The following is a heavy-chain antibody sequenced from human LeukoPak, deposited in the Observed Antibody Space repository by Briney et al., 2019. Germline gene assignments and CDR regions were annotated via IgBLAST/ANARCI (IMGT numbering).Heavy chain of an antibody. J-gene: IGHJ4*02. D-gene: IGHD2-2*01. CDR1: GFTFSDYY. Sequence: PGGSLRLSCAASGFTFSDYYMSWIRQAPGKGLEWVSYISSSGSTIYYADSVKGRFTISRDNAKNSLYLQMNSLRAEDTAVYYCARVYYSSTSCFPPDYWGQGTLVTVSS. V-gene: IGHV3-11*01. CDR2: ISSSGSTI. CDR3: ARVYYSSTSCFPPDY.